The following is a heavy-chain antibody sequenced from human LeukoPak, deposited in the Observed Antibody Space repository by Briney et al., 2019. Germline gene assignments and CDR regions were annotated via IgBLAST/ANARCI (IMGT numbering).Heavy chain of an antibody. Sequence: PGGSLRLCCAASGFTFSSYGVNWVRQAPGKGLEWVSGIGVGGTTYYADSVKGRFTISRDTSKNTLYLQMNSLRAEDTAVYYCAKTQGYYDCWGQGTLVTVSS. J-gene: IGHJ4*02. V-gene: IGHV3-23*01. CDR3: AKTQGYYDC. D-gene: IGHD3-22*01. CDR2: IGVGGTT. CDR1: GFTFSSYG.